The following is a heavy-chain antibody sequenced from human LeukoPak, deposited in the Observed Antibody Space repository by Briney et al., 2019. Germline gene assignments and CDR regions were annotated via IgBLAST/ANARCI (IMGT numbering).Heavy chain of an antibody. CDR1: GYTFTSYG. CDR3: PGFDP. Sequence: ASVKVSCKASGYTFTSYGISWVRQAPGQGLEWMGWISAYSGDTNYAQNLQGRVTMTTDASTSTAYYCARDDYRMTGRITIFPGFDPWGQGTLVTVSS. J-gene: IGHJ5*02. D-gene: IGHD3-3*01. V-gene: IGHV1-18*01. CDR2: ISAYSGDT.